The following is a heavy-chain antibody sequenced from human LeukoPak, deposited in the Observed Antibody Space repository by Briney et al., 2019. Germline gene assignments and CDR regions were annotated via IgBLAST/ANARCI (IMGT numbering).Heavy chain of an antibody. V-gene: IGHV4-34*01. Sequence: SETLSLTCAVYGGSFSGYYWSWIRQPPGKGLEWIGEINHSGTTNYNPSLKSRVTISVDTSKNQFSLKLSSVTAADTAVYYCARRPSLSYYYGSGSYHSNWFDPWGQGTLVTVSS. CDR3: ARRPSLSYYYGSGSYHSNWFDP. CDR1: GGSFSGYY. D-gene: IGHD3-10*01. CDR2: INHSGTT. J-gene: IGHJ5*02.